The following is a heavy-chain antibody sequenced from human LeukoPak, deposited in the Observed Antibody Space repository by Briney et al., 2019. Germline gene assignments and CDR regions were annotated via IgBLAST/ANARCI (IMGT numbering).Heavy chain of an antibody. CDR3: AKAARRSGYYEDVYPKNNWFDP. CDR2: ISSSSGSYI. Sequence: GGSLRLSCAVSGFTFSSYSMNWVRQAPGQGLEWVSSISSSSGSYIYYADSVKGRFTISRDNAKNSLYLQMNSLRAEDTAVYYCAKAARRSGYYEDVYPKNNWFDPWGQGTLVTVSS. V-gene: IGHV3-21*04. CDR1: GFTFSSYS. J-gene: IGHJ5*02. D-gene: IGHD3-3*01.